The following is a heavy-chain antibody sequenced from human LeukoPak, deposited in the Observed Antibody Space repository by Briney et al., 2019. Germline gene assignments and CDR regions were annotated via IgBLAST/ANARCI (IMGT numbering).Heavy chain of an antibody. CDR3: ARDPPLRYFDWLSSDV. Sequence: SVKVSCKASGFTFTSSAVQWVRQARGQRLEWIGWIVVGSGNTNYAQKFQERVTITRDMSTSTAYMELSSLRSEDTAVYYCARDPPLRYFDWLSSDVRGQGTLVTVSS. D-gene: IGHD3-9*01. CDR2: IVVGSGNT. J-gene: IGHJ4*02. CDR1: GFTFTSSA. V-gene: IGHV1-58*01.